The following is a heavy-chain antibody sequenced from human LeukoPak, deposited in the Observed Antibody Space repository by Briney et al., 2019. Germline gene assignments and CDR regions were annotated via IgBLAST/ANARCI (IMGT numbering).Heavy chain of an antibody. V-gene: IGHV4-38-2*02. J-gene: IGHJ6*03. CDR3: ARVNHYYYYMDV. Sequence: SETLSLTCTVSAYSISSGYYWSWIRQPPGKGLEWIGEINHSGSTNYNPSLKSRVTISVDTSKNQFSLKLSSVTAADTAVYYCARVNHYYYYMDVWGKGTTVTVSS. D-gene: IGHD3-22*01. CDR1: AYSISSGYY. CDR2: INHSGST.